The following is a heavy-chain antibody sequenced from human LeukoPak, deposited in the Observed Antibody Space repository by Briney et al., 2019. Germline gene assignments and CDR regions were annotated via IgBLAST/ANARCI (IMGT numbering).Heavy chain of an antibody. CDR1: GYTFTSYG. CDR2: ISAYNGNT. J-gene: IGHJ4*02. V-gene: IGHV1-18*01. Sequence: ASVKVSCKASGYTFTSYGISWVRQAPGQGLEWMGWISAYNGNTNYAQKLQGRVTMTTDTSTSTAYMELRSLRSDDTAVYYCARAGFGAARSYYFDYWGQGTLVTVSS. D-gene: IGHD6-6*01. CDR3: ARAGFGAARSYYFDY.